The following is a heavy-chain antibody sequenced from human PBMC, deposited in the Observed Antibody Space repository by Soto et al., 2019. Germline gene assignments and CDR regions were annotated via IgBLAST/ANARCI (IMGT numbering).Heavy chain of an antibody. CDR2: IIPILGIA. Sequence: QVQLVQSGAEVKKPGSSVKVSCKASGVTFSSYTISWVRQAPGQGLEWMGRIIPILGIANYAQKFQGRVTITADKSTSTAYMELSSLRSEDTAVYYCARDQVNMRPGVAASDIWGQGTMVTVSS. CDR3: ARDQVNMRPGVAASDI. CDR1: GVTFSSYT. D-gene: IGHD2-15*01. V-gene: IGHV1-69*08. J-gene: IGHJ3*02.